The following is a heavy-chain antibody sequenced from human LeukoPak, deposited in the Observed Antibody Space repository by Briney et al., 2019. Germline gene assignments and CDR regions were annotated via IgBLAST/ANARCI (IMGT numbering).Heavy chain of an antibody. J-gene: IGHJ4*02. Sequence: QPGGSLRLSCAASGSNFVNTWMHWVRQAPGKGLVWVARIKNDGSGIIYADSVEGRFTISRDNARNTVYLQMNSLRAEDTAVYYCARERGVSHPFDYWGQGTLVTVSS. CDR3: ARERGVSHPFDY. D-gene: IGHD2-21*01. CDR2: IKNDGSGI. V-gene: IGHV3-74*01. CDR1: GSNFVNTW.